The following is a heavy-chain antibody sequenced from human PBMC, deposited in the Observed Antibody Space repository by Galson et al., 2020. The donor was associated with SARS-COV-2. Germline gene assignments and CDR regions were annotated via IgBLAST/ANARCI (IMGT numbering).Heavy chain of an antibody. D-gene: IGHD2-15*01. CDR1: GFTFSDYS. J-gene: IGHJ1*01. V-gene: IGHV3-11*04. Sequence: KSGGSLRLSCAASGFTFSDYSMTWVRQAPGKGLEWVSYISSNASSITSADSATGRFTIARDNAKNSLNLQMNSLRVKNTAVYYCARVGDCSGGICCGGGDFQYWGLGIRVTVAS. CDR2: ISSNASSI. CDR3: ARVGDCSGGICCGGGDFQY.